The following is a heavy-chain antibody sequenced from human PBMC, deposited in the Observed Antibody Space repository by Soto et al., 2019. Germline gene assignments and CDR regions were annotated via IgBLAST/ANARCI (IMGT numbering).Heavy chain of an antibody. CDR2: ISAYNGNT. Sequence: QVQLVQSGAEVKKPGASVKVSCKASGYTFTSYDISWVRQAPGQGLEWMGWISAYNGNTNYAQKLQGRVTMTTDTSTSTAYMELRSLRSDDMAVYYCARDLSYCSGGSCYSYNWFDPWGQGTLVTVSS. CDR1: GYTFTSYD. J-gene: IGHJ5*02. CDR3: ARDLSYCSGGSCYSYNWFDP. D-gene: IGHD2-15*01. V-gene: IGHV1-18*03.